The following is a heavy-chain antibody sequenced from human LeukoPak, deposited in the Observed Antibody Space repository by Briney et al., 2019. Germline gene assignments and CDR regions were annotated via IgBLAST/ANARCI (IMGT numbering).Heavy chain of an antibody. CDR2: INSDGSSI. J-gene: IGHJ3*02. CDR3: ARRRPGFFALDI. Sequence: GGSLRLSCAASGFTFSNYWMYWGRQGPGKGLVWVSRINSDGSSIAYADSVKGGVVISRDNDRNTLYLQINSLRVEDTAVYYCARRRPGFFALDIWGQGTLVTVSS. CDR1: GFTFSNYW. V-gene: IGHV3-74*01.